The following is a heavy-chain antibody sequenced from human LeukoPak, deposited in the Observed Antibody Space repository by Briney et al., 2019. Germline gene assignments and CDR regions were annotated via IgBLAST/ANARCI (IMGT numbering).Heavy chain of an antibody. CDR3: ARDLGYCSGGSCYFGSWFDP. V-gene: IGHV1-69*13. CDR1: GGTFSSYA. D-gene: IGHD2-15*01. J-gene: IGHJ5*02. Sequence: AASVKVSCKAFGGTFSSYAISWVRQAPGQGLEWMGGIIPIFGTANYAQKFQGRVTITADESTSTAYMELSSLRSEDTAVYYCARDLGYCSGGSCYFGSWFDPWGQGTLVTVSS. CDR2: IIPIFGTA.